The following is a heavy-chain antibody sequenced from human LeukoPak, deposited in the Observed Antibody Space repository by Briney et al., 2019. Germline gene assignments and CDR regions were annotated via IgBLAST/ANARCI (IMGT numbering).Heavy chain of an antibody. CDR3: AKDIEYSSSSNWFDP. Sequence: GGSLRLSCAASGFTFDDYAMHWVRQAPGKGLEWVPGISWNSGSIGYADSVKGRFTISRDNAKNSLYLRMNSLRAEDTALYYCAKDIEYSSSSNWFDPWGQGTLVTVSS. J-gene: IGHJ5*02. V-gene: IGHV3-9*01. CDR2: ISWNSGSI. D-gene: IGHD6-6*01. CDR1: GFTFDDYA.